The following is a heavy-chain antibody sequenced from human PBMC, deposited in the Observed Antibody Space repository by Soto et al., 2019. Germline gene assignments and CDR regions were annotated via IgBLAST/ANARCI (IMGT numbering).Heavy chain of an antibody. J-gene: IGHJ6*02. D-gene: IGHD4-17*01. CDR3: ARDRDYGDYEARNRTAHYGMDV. V-gene: IGHV1-69*13. Sequence: SVQVSCKASGGTFSSCAISWVRQAPGQGLEWMGGIIPIFGTANYAQKFQGRVTITADESTSTAYMELSSLRSEDTAVYYCARDRDYGDYEARNRTAHYGMDVWGQGTTVTVSS. CDR1: GGTFSSCA. CDR2: IIPIFGTA.